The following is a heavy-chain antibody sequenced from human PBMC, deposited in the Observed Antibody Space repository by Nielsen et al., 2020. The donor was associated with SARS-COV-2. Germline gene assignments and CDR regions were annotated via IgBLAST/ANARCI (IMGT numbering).Heavy chain of an antibody. CDR3: ARDGDIVLPYYGMDV. D-gene: IGHD2-8*01. Sequence: ASVQVSCQASGYTFTSYYMHWVRQAPGQGLEWMGIINPSGGSTSYAQKFQGRVTITADKSTSTAYMELSSLRSEDTAVYYCARDGDIVLPYYGMDVWGQGTTVTVSS. J-gene: IGHJ6*02. CDR1: GYTFTSYY. CDR2: INPSGGST. V-gene: IGHV1-46*01.